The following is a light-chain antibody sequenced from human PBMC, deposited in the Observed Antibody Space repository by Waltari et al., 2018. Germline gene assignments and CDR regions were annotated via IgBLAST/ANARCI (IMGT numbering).Light chain of an antibody. V-gene: IGLV3-19*01. J-gene: IGLJ2*01. CDR3: HSRDSSGDVL. CDR2: GKN. Sequence: SSEPAQDPAVSVALGQTVRITCQGDSLRTYYVSWFHQKPGQAPALVIYGKNNRPSGIPDRFSASSSGSTASLTIIGAQAEDEADYYCHSRDSSGDVLIGGGTKLTVV. CDR1: SLRTYY.